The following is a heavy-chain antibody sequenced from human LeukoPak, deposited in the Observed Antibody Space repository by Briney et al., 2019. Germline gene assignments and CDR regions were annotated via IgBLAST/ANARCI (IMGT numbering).Heavy chain of an antibody. Sequence: PGRSLRLSCAASGFTFSSYAMHGVRQAPGKGLERVAVISYDGSNKYYADSVKGRFTISRDNSKNTLYLQMNSLRAEDTAVYYCARDPYSYGYVNYWGQGTLVTVSS. CDR3: ARDPYSYGYVNY. CDR1: GFTFSSYA. CDR2: ISYDGSNK. D-gene: IGHD5-18*01. V-gene: IGHV3-30*04. J-gene: IGHJ4*02.